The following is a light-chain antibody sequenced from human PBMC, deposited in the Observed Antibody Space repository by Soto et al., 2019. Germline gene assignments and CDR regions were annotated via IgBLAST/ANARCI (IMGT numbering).Light chain of an antibody. CDR2: DAS. Sequence: DIQMTQSPATLSASVGDRVSITCRASQDISRWLAWYQQKPGKAPKVLIWDASSLQRGVPSRFTGSGSGTEFTLTINGLQPDDFATYYCQQYNSYPWTFGQGTKVDNK. CDR1: QDISRW. J-gene: IGKJ1*01. CDR3: QQYNSYPWT. V-gene: IGKV1-5*01.